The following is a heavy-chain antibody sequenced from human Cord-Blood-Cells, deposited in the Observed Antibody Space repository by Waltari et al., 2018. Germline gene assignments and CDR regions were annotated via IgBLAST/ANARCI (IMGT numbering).Heavy chain of an antibody. CDR3: ARGVTIFGVVMNYGMDV. CDR2: IYHSGST. J-gene: IGHJ6*02. Sequence: QLQLQESGSGLVKPSQTLSLTCAVSGGSISSGGYSWSWIRQPPGKGLEWIGYIYHSGSTYYNPALQSRVTISVDRSKNQFSLKLSSVTAADTAVYYCARGVTIFGVVMNYGMDVWGQGTTVTVSS. D-gene: IGHD3-3*01. V-gene: IGHV4-30-2*01. CDR1: GGSISSGGYS.